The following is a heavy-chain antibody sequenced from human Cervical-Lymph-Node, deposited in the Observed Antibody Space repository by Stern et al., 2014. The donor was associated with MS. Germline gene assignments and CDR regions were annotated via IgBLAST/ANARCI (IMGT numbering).Heavy chain of an antibody. V-gene: IGHV5-51*01. CDR3: ARRHCSSRRCGWFDP. Sequence: EVQLEESGAEVKKPGESLKISCKGSGYSFTSYWIGWVRQMPGKGLAWMGILNPGDSATRYSPSFQGQVTISADNSLSTSYLPWSSRKASDTAMYYCARRHCSSRRCGWFDPWGQGTLVTVSS. CDR2: LNPGDSAT. CDR1: GYSFTSYW. D-gene: IGHD2-2*01. J-gene: IGHJ5*02.